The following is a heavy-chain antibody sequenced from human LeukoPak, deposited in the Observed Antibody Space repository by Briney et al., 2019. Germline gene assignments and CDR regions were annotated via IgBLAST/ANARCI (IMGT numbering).Heavy chain of an antibody. CDR3: AKAPREVAAAGTDWFDP. J-gene: IGHJ5*02. CDR1: GFTFDDYA. Sequence: GGSLRLSCAASGFTFDDYAMHWVRQAPGEGLEWVSLISGDGDSTYYADSVKGRFTISRDNSKNSLYLQMNSLRTEDNALYYCAKAPREVAAAGTDWFDPWGQGTLVTVSS. CDR2: ISGDGDST. V-gene: IGHV3-43*02. D-gene: IGHD6-13*01.